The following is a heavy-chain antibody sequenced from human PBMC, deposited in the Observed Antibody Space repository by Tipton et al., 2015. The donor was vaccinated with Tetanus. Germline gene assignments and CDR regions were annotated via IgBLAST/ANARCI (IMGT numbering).Heavy chain of an antibody. CDR2: IYYSGST. CDR3: ARDDYGDRGGPFDP. D-gene: IGHD4-17*01. J-gene: IGHJ5*02. Sequence: TLSLTCTVSGGSISSYYWSWIRQPPGKGLEWIGYIYYSGSTNYNPSLKSRVTMSVDTSKNQFSLKLSSVTAADTAVYYCARDDYGDRGGPFDPWGQGTLVTVSS. CDR1: GGSISSYY. V-gene: IGHV4-59*01.